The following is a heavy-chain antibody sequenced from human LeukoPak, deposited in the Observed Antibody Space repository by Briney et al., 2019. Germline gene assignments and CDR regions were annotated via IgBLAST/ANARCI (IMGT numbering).Heavy chain of an antibody. D-gene: IGHD3-10*01. V-gene: IGHV3-7*03. Sequence: GGSLRLSCAASGSTFSSYWMTWVRQAPGRGLEWVANIKQDGSEKYYMDSVKGRFTISRDNAKNSLYLQMNSLRAEDTAVYYCARDSSGAFDHWGQGTLVTVSS. CDR1: GSTFSSYW. CDR3: ARDSSGAFDH. J-gene: IGHJ4*02. CDR2: IKQDGSEK.